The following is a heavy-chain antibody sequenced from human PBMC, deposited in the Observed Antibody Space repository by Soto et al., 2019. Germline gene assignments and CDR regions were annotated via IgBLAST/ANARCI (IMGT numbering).Heavy chain of an antibody. CDR3: ARDLDYANLANWFDP. CDR1: GYTFTSYG. Sequence: QVQLVQSGAEVKKPGASVKVSCKASGYTFTSYGISWVRQAPGQGLEWMGWISAYNGNTNYAQKLQGRVTMTTDTATSTAYMELRSLRSDDAAVYYCARDLDYANLANWFDPWGQGTLVTVSS. D-gene: IGHD4-17*01. J-gene: IGHJ5*02. V-gene: IGHV1-18*01. CDR2: ISAYNGNT.